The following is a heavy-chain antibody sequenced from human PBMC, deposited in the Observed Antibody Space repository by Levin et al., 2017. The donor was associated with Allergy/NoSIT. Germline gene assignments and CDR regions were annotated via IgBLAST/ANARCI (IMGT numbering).Heavy chain of an antibody. CDR1: GFTFSSYG. CDR3: AKDPDILTLGP. Sequence: PGGSLRLSCAASGFTFSSYGMHWVRQAPGKGLEWVAVISFDGSNKYSADSVKGRFTISRDNSKNTLYLQMNSLRAEDTAVYYCAKDPDILTLGPWGQGTLVTVSS. J-gene: IGHJ5*02. V-gene: IGHV3-30*18. CDR2: ISFDGSNK. D-gene: IGHD3-9*01.